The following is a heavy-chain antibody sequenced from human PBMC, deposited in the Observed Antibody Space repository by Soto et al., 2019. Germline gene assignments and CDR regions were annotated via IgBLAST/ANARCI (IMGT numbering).Heavy chain of an antibody. CDR2: IYYSGST. CDR3: AREYYYDSSGYLPGIRS. Sequence: QVQLQESGPGLVKPSQTLSLTCTVSGGSISSGDYYWSWIRQPPGKGLEWIGYIYYSGSTYYNPSLKRRVTIAVDTSKNQFSRKLSSVTAADTAVYYCAREYYYDSSGYLPGIRSCGQGSLVTVSS. CDR1: GGSISSGDYY. J-gene: IGHJ5*02. V-gene: IGHV4-30-4*01. D-gene: IGHD3-22*01.